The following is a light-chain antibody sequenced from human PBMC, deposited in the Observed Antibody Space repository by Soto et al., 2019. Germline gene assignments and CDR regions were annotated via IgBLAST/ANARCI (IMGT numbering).Light chain of an antibody. CDR1: SSDVGGYNY. CDR3: SSYAGSSNV. J-gene: IGLJ1*01. CDR2: KVN. Sequence: HSVLTQPPSASGSPGQSVAISCTGTSSDVGGYNYVSWYQQHPGKAPKLMIYKVNKRPSGVPDRFSGSKSGNTASLTVSGLQAEDEADYYCSSYAGSSNVFGTGTKVTVL. V-gene: IGLV2-8*01.